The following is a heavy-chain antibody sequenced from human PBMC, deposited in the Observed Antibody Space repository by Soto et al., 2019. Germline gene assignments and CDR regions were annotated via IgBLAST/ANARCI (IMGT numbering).Heavy chain of an antibody. V-gene: IGHV4-30-2*01. CDR1: GGSISSGGYS. CDR3: ARLGYSGYAYFDY. J-gene: IGHJ4*02. D-gene: IGHD5-12*01. CDR2: IYHSGST. Sequence: SETLSLTCAVSGGSISSGGYSWSWIRQPPGKGLEWIGYIYHSGSTYYNPSLKSRVTISVDRSKNQFSLKLSSVTAADTAVYYCARLGYSGYAYFDYWGQGTLVNVSS.